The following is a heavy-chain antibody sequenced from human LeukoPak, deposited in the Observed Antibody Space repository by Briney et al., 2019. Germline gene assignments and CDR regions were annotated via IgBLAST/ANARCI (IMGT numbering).Heavy chain of an antibody. J-gene: IGHJ4*02. CDR2: IRSKAYGGTT. V-gene: IGHV3-49*03. D-gene: IGHD3-22*01. Sequence: PGGSLRLSCTASGFTFGDYAMSWFRQAPGKGLEWVGFIRSKAYGGTTEYAASVKGRFTISRDDSKSIAYLQMNSLKTEDTAVYYCTRVYSSGYYYLYYFDYWGQGTLVTVSS. CDR1: GFTFGDYA. CDR3: TRVYSSGYYYLYYFDY.